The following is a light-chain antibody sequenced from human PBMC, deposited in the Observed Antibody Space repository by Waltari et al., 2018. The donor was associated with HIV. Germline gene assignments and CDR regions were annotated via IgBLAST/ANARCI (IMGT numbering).Light chain of an antibody. Sequence: QSVMTQPPSASGTPGQSVTISCSGSSSNIGNNPVNWYQQLPGTAPKLLIYTNNQRPSGVPDLFSGSRSGTSASLAISGLQSEDEADYYCAAWDDSLSGVVFGGGTKLTVL. CDR3: AAWDDSLSGVV. CDR2: TNN. J-gene: IGLJ2*01. CDR1: SSNIGNNP. V-gene: IGLV1-44*01.